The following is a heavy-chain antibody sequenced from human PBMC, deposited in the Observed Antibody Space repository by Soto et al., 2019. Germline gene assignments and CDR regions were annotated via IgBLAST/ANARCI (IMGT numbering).Heavy chain of an antibody. D-gene: IGHD3-22*01. CDR1: GLPFSNYW. CDR2: IKQDGSEK. V-gene: IGHV3-7*04. J-gene: IGHJ3*01. CDR3: ARGDYHDNSGPFSDAFDV. Sequence: PGGSLRLSCAASGLPFSNYWMSWVRQAPGKGLEWVANIKQDGSEKWYVDSVKGRFTISRDNAKKSLFLQMSSLRVEDTAVYYCARGDYHDNSGPFSDAFDVWGQGTMVTVSS.